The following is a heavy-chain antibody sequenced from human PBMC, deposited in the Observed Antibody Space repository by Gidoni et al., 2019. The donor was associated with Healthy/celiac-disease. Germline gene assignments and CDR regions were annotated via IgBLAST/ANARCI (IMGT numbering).Heavy chain of an antibody. Sequence: QVQLVQSGAEVTKPGSSVKVSFKASGGTFSSYSISWVRQAPGQGLEWLGGSIPSFGTANYAQKFQGRVTITADESTSTAYMELSSLRSEDTAVYYCARESYYYGSGSYYNHPWFYCDYWGQGTLVTVSS. J-gene: IGHJ4*02. CDR3: ARESYYYGSGSYYNHPWFYCDY. V-gene: IGHV1-69*01. CDR2: SIPSFGTA. D-gene: IGHD3-10*01. CDR1: GGTFSSYS.